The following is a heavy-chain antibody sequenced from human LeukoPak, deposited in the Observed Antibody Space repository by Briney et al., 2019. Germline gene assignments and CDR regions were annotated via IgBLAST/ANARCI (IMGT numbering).Heavy chain of an antibody. D-gene: IGHD6-19*01. J-gene: IGHJ4*02. Sequence: GGSLRLSCAASGFTFSSYGMHWVRQAPGKGLEWVAVISYDGSNKYYADSVKGRFTISRDNSKNTLYLQMNSLRAEDTAVYYCAKDYGKLRWLGYFDYWGQGTLVTVSS. CDR2: ISYDGSNK. CDR1: GFTFSSYG. CDR3: AKDYGKLRWLGYFDY. V-gene: IGHV3-30*18.